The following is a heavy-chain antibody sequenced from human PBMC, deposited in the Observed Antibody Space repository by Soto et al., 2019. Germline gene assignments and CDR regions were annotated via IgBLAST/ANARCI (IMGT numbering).Heavy chain of an antibody. D-gene: IGHD3-16*01. V-gene: IGHV4-30-4*01. CDR1: GGSITSGDYY. J-gene: IGHJ3*02. Sequence: SETLSLTCTVTGGSITSGDYYWSWIRQSPGKGLEWIGYKYHSGSPYYNPSLRSRVTISVDTSREQFSLSLTSVTAADTAVYYCARTGGEVAFNIWGQGTMVTV. CDR2: KYHSGSP. CDR3: ARTGGEVAFNI.